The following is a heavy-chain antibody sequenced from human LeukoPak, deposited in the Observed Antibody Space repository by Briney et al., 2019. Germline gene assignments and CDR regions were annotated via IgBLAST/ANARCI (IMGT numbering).Heavy chain of an antibody. Sequence: PGRSLRLSCAASGFIFSNSGMHWVRQAPGKGLEWVTVIYTDGSTKYYADSVKGRFTISRDNSQNTLYLQMNSLRAEDTAVYYYARNSGGRRYYFTEWGQGTLVTVSS. CDR2: IYTDGSTK. V-gene: IGHV3-33*01. CDR1: GFIFSNSG. D-gene: IGHD3-10*01. CDR3: ARNSGGRRYYFTE. J-gene: IGHJ4*02.